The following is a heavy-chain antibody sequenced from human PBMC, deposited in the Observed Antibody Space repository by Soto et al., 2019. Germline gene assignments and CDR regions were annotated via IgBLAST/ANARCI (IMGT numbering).Heavy chain of an antibody. V-gene: IGHV3-23*01. J-gene: IGHJ4*02. CDR3: AKKSEIAVPRHYFDM. CDR1: GFTFGSYA. CDR2: MNGGGGST. Sequence: EVGLLESGGGLVQPGGSLRLSCAASGFTFGSYAMSWVRQAPGKGLEWVSSMNGGGGSTYYAESVQARFTMSRDNSKKTLYLQMNSLRVEDTAVYYCAKKSEIAVPRHYFDMWCQRPLVTVS. D-gene: IGHD2-21*01.